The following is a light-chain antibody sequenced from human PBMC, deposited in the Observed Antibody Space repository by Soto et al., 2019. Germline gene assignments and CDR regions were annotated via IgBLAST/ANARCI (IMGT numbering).Light chain of an antibody. CDR1: SIDVGAYNA. V-gene: IGLV2-14*03. CDR2: DVS. J-gene: IGLJ1*01. Sequence: QSVLTQPASLSGSPGQSIAISCTGTSIDVGAYNAVSWYQHHPGKAPKLMIYDVSNRPSGVSDRFSGCRSGNTASLTISWLRPEDEADYYCSSYTPSGTYVFGTGTKVTVL. CDR3: SSYTPSGTYV.